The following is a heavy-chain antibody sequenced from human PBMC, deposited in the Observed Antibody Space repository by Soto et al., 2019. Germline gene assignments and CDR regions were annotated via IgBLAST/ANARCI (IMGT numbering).Heavy chain of an antibody. CDR3: ARGDMPQVDIVVVPAASGAFDI. Sequence: ASVKVSCKASGGTFSSYAISWVRQAPGQGLEWMGGINPISGTTNYAQKFRGRVTMTGDKSTSTAYMELSRLRSDDTAVYYCARGDMPQVDIVVVPAASGAFDIWGQGTMVTVSS. J-gene: IGHJ3*02. D-gene: IGHD2-2*01. CDR1: GGTFSSYA. V-gene: IGHV1-69*06. CDR2: INPISGTT.